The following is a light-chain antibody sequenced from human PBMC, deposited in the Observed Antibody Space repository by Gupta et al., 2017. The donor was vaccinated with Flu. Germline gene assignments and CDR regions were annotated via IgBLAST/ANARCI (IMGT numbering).Light chain of an antibody. CDR3: QSYDNSLSGSKV. CDR2: GNN. V-gene: IGLV1-40*01. CDR1: TSNIGAGYD. Sequence: QFVLTQPPSVSGAPGQRATISCTGSTSNIGAGYDVHWYQQVPGRAPKRLIFGNNNRPSGVADRFSGSKPGTSASLAIAGLQAEDEADYYCQSYDNSLSGSKVFGGGTKLTVL. J-gene: IGLJ3*02.